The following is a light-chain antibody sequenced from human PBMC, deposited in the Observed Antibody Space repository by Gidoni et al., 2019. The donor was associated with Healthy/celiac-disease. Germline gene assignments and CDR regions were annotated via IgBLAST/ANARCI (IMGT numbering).Light chain of an antibody. CDR1: QSVSSSY. Sequence: EIVLTQSPGTLSLSPGERATLSCRASQSVSSSYLAWYQQKPGQAPRLLIYGASSRATGIPDRFSGSGSGTDFTLTISRLEPEDFAVYYCQLPMTFXQXTKVEIK. CDR3: QLPMT. CDR2: GAS. J-gene: IGKJ1*01. V-gene: IGKV3-20*01.